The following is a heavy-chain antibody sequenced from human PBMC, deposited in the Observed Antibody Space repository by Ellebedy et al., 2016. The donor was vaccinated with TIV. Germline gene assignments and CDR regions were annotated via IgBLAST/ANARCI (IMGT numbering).Heavy chain of an antibody. CDR3: ARVARLNTYAGY. CDR2: ISSSSSST. J-gene: IGHJ4*02. V-gene: IGHV3-11*06. CDR1: GFTFSDYY. Sequence: GESLKISCAASGFTFSDYYMSWIRQAPGKGLEWVSYISSSSSSTNYADSVKGRFTISRDNAKNSLYLQMNSLRAEDTAVYYCARVARLNTYAGYWGQGTLVTVSS. D-gene: IGHD4-17*01.